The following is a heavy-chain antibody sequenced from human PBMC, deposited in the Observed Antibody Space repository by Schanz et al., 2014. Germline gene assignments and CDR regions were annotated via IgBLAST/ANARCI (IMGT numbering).Heavy chain of an antibody. Sequence: EVQLVESGGGLVKPGESLRLSCAASGFIFSAYTMNWVRQAPGKGLEWVSSISSGGRNNASADAMKGRFTISRDNAKNTLYLQMNSLTADDTAVYYCASGGRIDYWGQGTLVTVSS. CDR3: ASGGRIDY. J-gene: IGHJ4*02. CDR2: ISSGGRNN. CDR1: GFIFSAYT. D-gene: IGHD3-3*01. V-gene: IGHV3-21*01.